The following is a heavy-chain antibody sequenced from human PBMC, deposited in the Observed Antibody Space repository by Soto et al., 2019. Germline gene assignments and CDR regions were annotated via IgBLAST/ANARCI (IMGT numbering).Heavy chain of an antibody. D-gene: IGHD2-15*01. CDR1: GFTFSNYD. CDR3: AKGDCNGGRCYRGFDH. Sequence: PGGSLRLSFAASGFTFSNYDMNWVRQAPGKGLEWVSGVSASGSITSYSDSAKGRFTISRDNAKNTMFLQMNSLRAEDTAVYFCAKGDCNGGRCYRGFDHRGQGTLVTVSS. V-gene: IGHV3-23*01. J-gene: IGHJ4*02. CDR2: VSASGSIT.